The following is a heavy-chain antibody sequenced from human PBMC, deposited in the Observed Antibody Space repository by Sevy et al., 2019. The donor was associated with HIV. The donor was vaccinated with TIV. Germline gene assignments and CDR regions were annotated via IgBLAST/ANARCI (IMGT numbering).Heavy chain of an antibody. CDR3: ARDKNDYSNYVYYYYGMDV. D-gene: IGHD4-4*01. CDR2: ISAYNGNT. CDR1: GYTFTSYG. V-gene: IGHV1-18*01. J-gene: IGHJ6*02. Sequence: ASVKVSCKASGYTFTSYGISWVRQAPGQGLEWMGWISAYNGNTNYAQKLQGRVTMTTDTSTSTAYMELRSLRSDDTAVYYCARDKNDYSNYVYYYYGMDVWGRGTTITVS.